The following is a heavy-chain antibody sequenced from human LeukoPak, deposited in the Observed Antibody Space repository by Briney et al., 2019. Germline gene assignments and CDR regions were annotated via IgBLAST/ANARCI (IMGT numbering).Heavy chain of an antibody. CDR2: ISGSGGST. V-gene: IGHV3-23*01. CDR1: GLTFSSYA. D-gene: IGHD2-2*02. Sequence: GGSLRLSCAASGLTFSSYAMSWVRQAPGKGLEWVSAISGSGGSTYYADSVKGRFTISRDNSKNTLYLQMNSLRAEDTAVYYCAKEGCSSTSCYTDYWGQGTLVTVSS. J-gene: IGHJ4*02. CDR3: AKEGCSSTSCYTDY.